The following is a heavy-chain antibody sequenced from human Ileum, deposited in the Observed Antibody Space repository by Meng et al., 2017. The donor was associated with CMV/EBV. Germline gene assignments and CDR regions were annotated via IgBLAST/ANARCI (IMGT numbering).Heavy chain of an antibody. CDR1: GDSVSSNIAA. V-gene: IGHV6-1*01. D-gene: IGHD4/OR15-4a*01. J-gene: IGHJ4*02. CDR3: AREMGAHDY. Sequence: HVQLQQSGPGLVKHSQTLSPTCAISGDSVSSNIAAWSWIRQSPSRGLEWLGRTYYRSKWYDDYAVSVKSRVTITPDTSKNQFSLHLNSVSPEDTAIYFCAREMGAHDYWGQGTLVTVSS. CDR2: TYYRSKWYD.